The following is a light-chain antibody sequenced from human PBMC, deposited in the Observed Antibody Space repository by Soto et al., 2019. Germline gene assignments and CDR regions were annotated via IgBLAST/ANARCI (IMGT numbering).Light chain of an antibody. CDR1: QSIDNF. CDR3: QQSYILPYT. J-gene: IGKJ2*01. V-gene: IGKV1-39*01. Sequence: DIQMTQYPSSLSASVGGRVTITCRASQSIDNFLNWYHQKPGKAANLLIYAASSLQSGVSSRFSGSGSGTDFTLTISSLQPEDSATYYCQQSYILPYTFGQGTNVDIK. CDR2: AAS.